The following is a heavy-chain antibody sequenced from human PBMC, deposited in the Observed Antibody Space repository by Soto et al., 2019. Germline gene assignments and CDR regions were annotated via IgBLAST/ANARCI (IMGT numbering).Heavy chain of an antibody. D-gene: IGHD6-6*01. Sequence: GGSLRLSCAASGFTFSNAWMSWVRQAPGKGLEWVGRIKSKTDGGTTDYAAPVKGRFTISRDDSKNTLYLQMNSLKTEDTAVYYCTTDRTSGIAARPSDYWGQGTLVTVSS. CDR1: GFTFSNAW. J-gene: IGHJ4*02. V-gene: IGHV3-15*01. CDR2: IKSKTDGGTT. CDR3: TTDRTSGIAARPSDY.